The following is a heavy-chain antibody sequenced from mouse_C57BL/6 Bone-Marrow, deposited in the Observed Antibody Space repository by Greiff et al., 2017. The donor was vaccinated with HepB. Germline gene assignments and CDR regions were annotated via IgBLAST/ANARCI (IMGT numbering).Heavy chain of an antibody. Sequence: EVQRVESGPELVKPGASVKISCKASGYSFTGYYMNWVKQSPEKSLEWIGEINPSTGGTTYNQKFKAKATLTVDKSSSTAYMQLKSLTSEDSAVYYCASLPYFDYWGQGTTLTVSS. CDR3: ASLPYFDY. CDR2: INPSTGGT. V-gene: IGHV1-42*01. CDR1: GYSFTGYY. D-gene: IGHD2-10*01. J-gene: IGHJ2*01.